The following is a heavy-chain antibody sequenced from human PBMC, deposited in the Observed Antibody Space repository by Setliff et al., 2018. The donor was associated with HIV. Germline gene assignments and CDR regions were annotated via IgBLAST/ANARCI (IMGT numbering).Heavy chain of an antibody. Sequence: PGGSLRLSCAASGFTFDGYGMSWVRQAPGKGLEWVGFIRSKAYGGTTEYAASVKGRFTISRDDSKSIAYLQMNSLRVEDTAVYYCAREISFGLAPDDYGGNSGFEYFDYWGQGTLVTVSS. CDR2: IRSKAYGGTT. V-gene: IGHV3-49*04. J-gene: IGHJ4*02. D-gene: IGHD4-17*01. CDR1: GFTFDGYG. CDR3: AREISFGLAPDDYGGNSGFEYFDY.